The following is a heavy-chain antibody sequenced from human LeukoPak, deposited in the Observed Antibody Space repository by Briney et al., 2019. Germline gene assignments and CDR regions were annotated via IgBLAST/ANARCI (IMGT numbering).Heavy chain of an antibody. Sequence: ASVKVSCKASGYTFTGYYMHWVRQAPGQGLEWMGWINPNSGGTNYAQKFQGRVTMTRDTSISTAYMELSRLRSDDTAVYYCARDEEYSYGQFDYWGQGTLVTVSS. V-gene: IGHV1-2*02. CDR1: GYTFTGYY. CDR2: INPNSGGT. J-gene: IGHJ4*02. CDR3: ARDEEYSYGQFDY. D-gene: IGHD5-18*01.